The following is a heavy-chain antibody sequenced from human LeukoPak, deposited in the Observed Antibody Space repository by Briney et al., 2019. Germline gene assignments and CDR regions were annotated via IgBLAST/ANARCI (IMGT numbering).Heavy chain of an antibody. V-gene: IGHV3-23*01. D-gene: IGHD4-17*01. CDR2: ISGSAGST. CDR1: GFTFSNYA. CDR3: AKDVNGDSPYYGMDV. Sequence: GGSLRLSCAASGFTFSNYAMTWVRQAPGKGLEWVSGISGSAGSTYYADSVKGRFTISRDNSKNTLYLQMDSLRAEDTAVYYCAKDVNGDSPYYGMDVRGQGTTVTVSS. J-gene: IGHJ6*02.